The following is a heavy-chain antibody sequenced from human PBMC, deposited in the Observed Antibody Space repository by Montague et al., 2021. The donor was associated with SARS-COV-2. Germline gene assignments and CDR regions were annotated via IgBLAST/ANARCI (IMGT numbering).Heavy chain of an antibody. D-gene: IGHD6-19*01. CDR2: IFYRGNT. Sequence: SETLSLTCTVSGGSINNTSYYWGWIRQPPGKGLEWIGSIFYRGNTHYTASLKSRVTVSVDTSKNQFSLNLTSVTAADTALYYCARLTTSGSIAWGQGTRVTVSS. J-gene: IGHJ5*02. CDR1: GGSINNTSYY. CDR3: ARLTTSGSIA. V-gene: IGHV4-39*01.